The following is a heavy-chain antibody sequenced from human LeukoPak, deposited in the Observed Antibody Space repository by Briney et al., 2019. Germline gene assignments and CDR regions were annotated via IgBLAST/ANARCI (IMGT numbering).Heavy chain of an antibody. V-gene: IGHV3-23*01. CDR1: VFTLSRYW. CDR3: AKNVDYSSRGADH. CDR2: ISGSGAST. J-gene: IGHJ4*02. D-gene: IGHD6-19*01. Sequence: GGSLRLSCAASVFTLSRYWMHCVRHAPGGGVVCVSAISGSGASTYYADSVKGRFTISRDNSKNTLYLQMNSLRAEDTAVYYCAKNVDYSSRGADHWGQGTLVTVSS.